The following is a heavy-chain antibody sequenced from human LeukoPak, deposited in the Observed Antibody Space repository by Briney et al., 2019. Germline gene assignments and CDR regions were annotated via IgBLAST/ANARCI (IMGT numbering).Heavy chain of an antibody. CDR2: IRSRSNSYAT. CDR3: TRQERVGAPFDY. D-gene: IGHD1-26*01. J-gene: IGHJ4*02. V-gene: IGHV3-73*01. Sequence: GGSLRLSCAASGFTFSGSPMHGVRQASGKGLEWVGRIRSRSNSYATAYAASVKGRFTISRDDSKNTAYLQMNSLKTGDTAMYYCTRQERVGAPFDYWGQGILVTVSS. CDR1: GFTFSGSP.